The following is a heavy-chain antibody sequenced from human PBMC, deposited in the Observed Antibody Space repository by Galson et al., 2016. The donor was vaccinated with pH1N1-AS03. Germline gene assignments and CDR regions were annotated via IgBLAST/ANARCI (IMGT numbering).Heavy chain of an antibody. CDR1: GFTFSSHG. Sequence: SLRLSCAASGFTFSSHGMHWVRQTPGKGLEWVAVIWHDGSEKYYADSVKGRFTISRDNSKNTLYLQMNNLRAEDTAVYYCARDRDYFDYIWGTYRYDWYFDRWGRGTLVTVSS. CDR3: ARDRDYFDYIWGTYRYDWYFDR. CDR2: IWHDGSEK. V-gene: IGHV3-33*01. J-gene: IGHJ2*01. D-gene: IGHD3-16*02.